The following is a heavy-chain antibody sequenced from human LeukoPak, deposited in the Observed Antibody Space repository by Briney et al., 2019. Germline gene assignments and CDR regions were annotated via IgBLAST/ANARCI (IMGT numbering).Heavy chain of an antibody. J-gene: IGHJ4*02. CDR3: ARESGFWSGRNFDY. Sequence: GGSLRLSCAASGFTFSSCWMHWVRQAPGKGLVWVSRINSDGSSTSYADSVKGRFTISRDNAKNTLYLQMNSLRAEDTAVYYCARESGFWSGRNFDYWGQGTLVTVSS. CDR2: INSDGSST. V-gene: IGHV3-74*01. CDR1: GFTFSSCW. D-gene: IGHD3-3*01.